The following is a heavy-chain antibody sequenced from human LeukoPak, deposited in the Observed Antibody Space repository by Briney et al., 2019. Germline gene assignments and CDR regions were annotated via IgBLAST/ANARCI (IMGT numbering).Heavy chain of an antibody. V-gene: IGHV4-38-2*02. CDR3: ARDLGGNSPY. CDR1: GYSISSGYY. D-gene: IGHD4-23*01. J-gene: IGHJ4*02. CDR2: IYHSGST. Sequence: SETLSLTCTVCGYSISSGYYWGWIRQPPGKGLEWIGSIYHSGSTYYNPSLKSRVTISVDTSKNQFSLKLSSVTAADTAVYYCARDLGGNSPYWGQGTLVTVSS.